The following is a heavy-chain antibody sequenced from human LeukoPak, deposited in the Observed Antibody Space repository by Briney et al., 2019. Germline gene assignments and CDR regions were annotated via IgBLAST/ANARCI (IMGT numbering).Heavy chain of an antibody. Sequence: SETLSLTCTVSGGSISSSNYYWSWIRQPAGKGLEWIGRIYTSGSTNYNPSLKSRVTISVDTSKNQFSLKLSSVTAADTAVYYCARGRDGYNPYYYFDYWGQGTLVTVSS. V-gene: IGHV4-61*02. CDR2: IYTSGST. CDR3: ARGRDGYNPYYYFDY. D-gene: IGHD5-24*01. J-gene: IGHJ4*02. CDR1: GGSISSSNYY.